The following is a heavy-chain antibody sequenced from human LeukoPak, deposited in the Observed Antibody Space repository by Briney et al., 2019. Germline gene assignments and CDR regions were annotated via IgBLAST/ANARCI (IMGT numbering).Heavy chain of an antibody. CDR1: GYTFTSYD. Sequence: GASAKVSCKASGYTFTSYDINWVRQATGQGLEWMGWMNPNSGNTGYAQKFQGRVTMTRNTSISTAYMELSSLRSEDTAVYYCARESELSIAAAGTLYYYYYMDVWGKGTTVTVSS. V-gene: IGHV1-8*01. D-gene: IGHD6-13*01. CDR3: ARESELSIAAAGTLYYYYYMDV. CDR2: MNPNSGNT. J-gene: IGHJ6*03.